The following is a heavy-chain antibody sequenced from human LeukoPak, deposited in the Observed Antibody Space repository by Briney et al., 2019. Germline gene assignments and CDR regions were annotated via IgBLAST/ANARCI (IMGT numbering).Heavy chain of an antibody. D-gene: IGHD5-24*01. CDR1: GFTLNTYG. CDR3: AKSGYNRFDY. Sequence: GGTLRLSCAASGFTLNTYGMSWVRQAPGKGLEWVSGISGSGGATYYADSVKGRFTISRDNSKNTLYLQMNSLRAEDTAVYYCAKSGYNRFDYWGQGTLVTVSS. V-gene: IGHV3-23*01. CDR2: ISGSGGAT. J-gene: IGHJ4*02.